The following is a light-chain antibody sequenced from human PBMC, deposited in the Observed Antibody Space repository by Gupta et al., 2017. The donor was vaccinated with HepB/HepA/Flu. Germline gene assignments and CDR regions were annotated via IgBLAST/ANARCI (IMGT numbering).Light chain of an antibody. CDR2: QNY. J-gene: IGLJ1*01. CDR1: KLGDKY. Sequence: SSELTQPPSVSVSPGKTDTLTCPGDKLGDKYVCWYQQMPGQSPVLVIHQNYKRPSGIPERGSGSNSGNTATLTSGGTQDIDESDYYWQAWDSRIGVFGTGTKVTVL. V-gene: IGLV3-1*01. CDR3: QAWDSRIGV.